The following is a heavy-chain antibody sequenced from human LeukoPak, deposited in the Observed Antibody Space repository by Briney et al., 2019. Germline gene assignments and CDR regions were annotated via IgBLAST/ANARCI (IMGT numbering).Heavy chain of an antibody. V-gene: IGHV1-69*04. Sequence: GASVKVSCKASGGTFSSYAISWVRQAPGQGLEWMGRIIPILGIANYAQKFQSRVTITADKSTSTAYMELSSLRSEDTAVYYCARSSRPAQQLVSYYYYGMDVWGQGTTVTVSS. J-gene: IGHJ6*02. CDR2: IIPILGIA. CDR1: GGTFSSYA. CDR3: ARSSRPAQQLVSYYYYGMDV. D-gene: IGHD6-6*01.